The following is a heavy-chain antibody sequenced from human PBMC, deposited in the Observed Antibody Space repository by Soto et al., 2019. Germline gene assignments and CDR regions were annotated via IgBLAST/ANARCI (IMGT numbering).Heavy chain of an antibody. J-gene: IGHJ3*02. CDR3: ASDSHCSGGSCPMGGFDM. V-gene: IGHV5-51*01. Sequence: PGGSLKISCQGSGYGFSIHWVAWLRQMPGKGLEWVGFIYPGNSDTMYSPSFQGQVTISADSAISTTYLQWDTLKPSDTAIYFCASDSHCSGGSCPMGGFDMWGQGTMVTVSS. D-gene: IGHD2-15*01. CDR1: GYGFSIHW. CDR2: IYPGNSDT.